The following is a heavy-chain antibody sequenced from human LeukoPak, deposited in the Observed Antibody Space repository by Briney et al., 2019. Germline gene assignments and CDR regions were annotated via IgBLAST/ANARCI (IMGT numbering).Heavy chain of an antibody. CDR2: ISGSGGST. V-gene: IGHV3-23*01. D-gene: IGHD3-9*01. J-gene: IGHJ4*02. Sequence: GGSLRLSCAASGFTFSSYAMSWVRQAPGKGLEWVSAISGSGGSTYYADSVKGRFTISRDNSKNTLYLQMNSLRSDDTAVYYCARVDYDILTGYSREELYYFDYWGQGTLVTVSS. CDR3: ARVDYDILTGYSREELYYFDY. CDR1: GFTFSSYA.